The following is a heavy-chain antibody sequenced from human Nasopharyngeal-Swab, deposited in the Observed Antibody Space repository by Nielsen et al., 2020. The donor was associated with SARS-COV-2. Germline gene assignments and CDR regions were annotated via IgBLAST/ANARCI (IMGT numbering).Heavy chain of an antibody. CDR2: IYYSGST. Sequence: ESLKISCTVSGGSISSSSYYWGWLRQPPGKGLEWIGSIYYSGSTYYNPSLKSRVTISVDTSKNQFSLKLSSVTAADTAVYYCARRVGSTLDYWGQGTLVTVSS. CDR1: GGSISSSSYY. V-gene: IGHV4-39*01. J-gene: IGHJ4*02. D-gene: IGHD2-2*01. CDR3: ARRVGSTLDY.